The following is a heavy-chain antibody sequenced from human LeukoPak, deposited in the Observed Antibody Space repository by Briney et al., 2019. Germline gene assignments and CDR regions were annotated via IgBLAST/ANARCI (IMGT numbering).Heavy chain of an antibody. J-gene: IGHJ4*02. CDR2: ISGSGGST. Sequence: PGGSLRLSCAASGFTFSSYAMSWVRQAPGKGLEWVSSISGSGGSTYYADSVKGRFTISRDNSKNTMYLQMNSLRAEDTAVYYCAKDAPVNIVVVPAANSWGQGTLVTVSS. CDR1: GFTFSSYA. CDR3: AKDAPVNIVVVPAANS. D-gene: IGHD2-2*01. V-gene: IGHV3-23*01.